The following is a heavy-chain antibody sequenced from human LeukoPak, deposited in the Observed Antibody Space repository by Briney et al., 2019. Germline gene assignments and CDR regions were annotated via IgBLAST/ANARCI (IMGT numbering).Heavy chain of an antibody. CDR3: ARGVGGPIAVAGYHDY. CDR2: INPSGGST. Sequence: ASVKVSCKASGYTFTSYYMHWVRQAPGQGLEWMGIINPSGGSTSYAQKFQGRVTMTRDTSTSTVYMELSSLRSEDTAVYYCARGVGGPIAVAGYHDYWGQGTLVTVSS. J-gene: IGHJ4*02. D-gene: IGHD6-19*01. CDR1: GYTFTSYY. V-gene: IGHV1-46*01.